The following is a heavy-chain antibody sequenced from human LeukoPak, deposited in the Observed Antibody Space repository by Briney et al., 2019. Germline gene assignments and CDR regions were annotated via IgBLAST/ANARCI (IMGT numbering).Heavy chain of an antibody. V-gene: IGHV1-18*01. D-gene: IGHD1-26*01. CDR1: GYTFTSYG. CDR2: ISAYNGNT. J-gene: IGHJ6*03. Sequence: ASVKVSCKASGYTFTSYGISWVRQAPGQGLEWMGWISAYNGNTNYAQKLQGSVTMTTDTSTSTAYMELRSLRSDDTAVYYCARDPYSGNYGAYYYYYMDVWGKGTTVTISS. CDR3: ARDPYSGNYGAYYYYYMDV.